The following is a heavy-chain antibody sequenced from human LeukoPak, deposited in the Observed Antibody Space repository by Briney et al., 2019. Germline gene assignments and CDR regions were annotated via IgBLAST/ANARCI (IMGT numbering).Heavy chain of an antibody. V-gene: IGHV4-30-2*01. Sequence: SETLSLTCAVSGGSISSGGYSWSWIRQPPGKGLEWIGYIYHSGSTYYNPSLKSRVTISVDRSKNQFSLKLSSVTTADTAVYYCARSSRGVISWFDPWGQGTLVTVSS. CDR3: ARSSRGVISWFDP. J-gene: IGHJ5*02. CDR1: GGSISSGGYS. CDR2: IYHSGST. D-gene: IGHD3-10*01.